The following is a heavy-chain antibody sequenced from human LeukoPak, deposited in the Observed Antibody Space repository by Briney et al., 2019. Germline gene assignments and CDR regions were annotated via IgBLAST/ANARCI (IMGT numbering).Heavy chain of an antibody. D-gene: IGHD3-16*01. CDR1: GFSFSNYY. CDR3: VKGGFDY. Sequence: GGSLRLSCAASGFSFSNYYMNWVRQAPGKGLEWVANIKPDGTKIYYLDSVKGRFTISRDNAKNSLYLQMNSLRAEDTAVYYCVKGGFDYWGQGTLVTVSS. V-gene: IGHV3-7*01. CDR2: IKPDGTKI. J-gene: IGHJ4*02.